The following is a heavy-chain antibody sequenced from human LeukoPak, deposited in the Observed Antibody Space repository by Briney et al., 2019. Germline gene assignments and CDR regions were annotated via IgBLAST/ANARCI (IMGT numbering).Heavy chain of an antibody. Sequence: KPSETLSLTCTVSGGSISSSSYYWGWIRQPPGKGLEWIGSIYYSGSTYYNPSLKSRVTISVDTSKNQFSLKLSSVTAADTAVYYCARVVVTEYFDWLLSWFDPWGQGTLVTVSS. V-gene: IGHV4-39*07. CDR3: ARVVVTEYFDWLLSWFDP. CDR2: IYYSGST. CDR1: GGSISSSSYY. J-gene: IGHJ5*02. D-gene: IGHD3-9*01.